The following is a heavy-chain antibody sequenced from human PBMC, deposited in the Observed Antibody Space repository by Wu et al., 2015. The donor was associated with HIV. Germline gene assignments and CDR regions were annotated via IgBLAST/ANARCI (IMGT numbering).Heavy chain of an antibody. CDR1: GYTFTGYY. CDR2: IIPIFGTT. CDR3: AREIGSSGYFP. J-gene: IGHJ5*02. V-gene: IGHV1-69*06. D-gene: IGHD3-22*01. Sequence: QVQLVQSGAEVKKPGASVKVSCKASGYTFTGYYMHWVRQAPGQGLEWMGGIIPIFGTTNYAQKFQGRVTITTEKSSSTSYMELTSLTSNDTAVYYCAREIGSSGYFPWGQGTRVTVSS.